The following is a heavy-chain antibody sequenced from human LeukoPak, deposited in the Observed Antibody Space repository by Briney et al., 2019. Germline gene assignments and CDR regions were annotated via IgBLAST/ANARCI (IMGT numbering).Heavy chain of an antibody. V-gene: IGHV3-23*01. Sequence: GGSLRLSCAASGFTFSSYAMSWVRQAPGKGLEWVSVISGSGGSTYYADSVKGRFTISRNNSKNTLHLQMNSLRVEDTAVYYCAKVGLEVVVPTFFDYWGQGTLVTVSS. CDR2: ISGSGGST. D-gene: IGHD3-22*01. CDR3: AKVGLEVVVPTFFDY. J-gene: IGHJ4*02. CDR1: GFTFSSYA.